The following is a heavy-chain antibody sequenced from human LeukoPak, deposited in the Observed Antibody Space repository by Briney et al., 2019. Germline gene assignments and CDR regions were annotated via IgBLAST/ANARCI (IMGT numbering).Heavy chain of an antibody. CDR1: GYTFTSYG. CDR2: ISAYNGNT. J-gene: IGHJ4*02. D-gene: IGHD4-17*01. V-gene: IGHV1-18*01. Sequence: ASVKVSCKASGYTFTSYGISWVRQAPGQGLEWMGWISAYNGNTNYAQKLRGRVTMTTDTSTSTAYMELRSLRSDDTAVYYCARDAMFDYGDYADFDYWGQGTLVTVSS. CDR3: ARDAMFDYGDYADFDY.